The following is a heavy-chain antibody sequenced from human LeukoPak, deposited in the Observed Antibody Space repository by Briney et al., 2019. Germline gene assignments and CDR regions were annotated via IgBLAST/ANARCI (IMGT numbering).Heavy chain of an antibody. CDR1: GFTFDDYA. CDR3: AKSGYSYGYYMDV. J-gene: IGHJ6*03. Sequence: GGSLRLSCAASGFTFDDYAMHWVRQAPGKGLEWVSLISWDGGSTYYADSVKGRFTISRDNSKNSLYLQMNSLRAEDTALYYCAKSGYSYGYYMDVWGKGTTVTVSS. V-gene: IGHV3-43D*03. D-gene: IGHD5-18*01. CDR2: ISWDGGST.